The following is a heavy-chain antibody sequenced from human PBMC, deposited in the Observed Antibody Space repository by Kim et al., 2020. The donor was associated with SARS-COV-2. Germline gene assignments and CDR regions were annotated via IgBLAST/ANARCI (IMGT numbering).Heavy chain of an antibody. V-gene: IGHV4-34*01. J-gene: IGHJ5*02. Sequence: TNYQPAPKSRVTLSVDASKNQFSRKSTSVTAADTALYYCARKKGAPGWFDPWGHGSLVTVSS. CDR2: T. D-gene: IGHD3-16*01. CDR3: ARKKGAPGWFDP.